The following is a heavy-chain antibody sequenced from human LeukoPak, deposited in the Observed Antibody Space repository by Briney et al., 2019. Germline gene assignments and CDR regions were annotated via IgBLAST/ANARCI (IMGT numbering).Heavy chain of an antibody. Sequence: GGSLRLSCAASGFTFSTYGMHWVRQAPGKGLEWVAFIRYDGSNKYYADSVKGRFTISRDNSKNTLYLQMNSLRAEDAAVHYCAKDHYYGDYADYWGQGTLVTVSS. CDR2: IRYDGSNK. CDR1: GFTFSTYG. V-gene: IGHV3-30*02. J-gene: IGHJ4*02. D-gene: IGHD4-17*01. CDR3: AKDHYYGDYADY.